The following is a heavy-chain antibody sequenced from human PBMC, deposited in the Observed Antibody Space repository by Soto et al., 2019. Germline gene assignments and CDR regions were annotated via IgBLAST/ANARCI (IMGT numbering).Heavy chain of an antibody. J-gene: IGHJ3*02. Sequence: EVQLLESGGGLVQPGGSLRLSCAASGFTFSSYAMSWVRQAPGKGLEWVSTFRGTGDGTYYADSVRGRFTVSRDNSKNTLYLQLTGLRGGGTAVYYCAKGPDPGAFDIWGQGTMVTVSS. CDR3: AKGPDPGAFDI. CDR2: FRGTGDGT. V-gene: IGHV3-23*01. D-gene: IGHD3-10*01. CDR1: GFTFSSYA.